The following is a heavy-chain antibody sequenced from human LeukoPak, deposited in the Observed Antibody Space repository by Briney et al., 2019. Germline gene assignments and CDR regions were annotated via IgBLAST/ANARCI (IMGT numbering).Heavy chain of an antibody. D-gene: IGHD4-17*01. V-gene: IGHV4-34*01. CDR1: GGSFSGYY. J-gene: IGHJ4*02. CDR2: INHSGST. Sequence: SETLSLTCAVYGGSFSGYYWSWIRQPPGKGLEWIGEINHSGSTNYNPSLKSRVTISVDTSKNQFSLKLSSVTAADTAVYYCAKNGDLLNYYFDYWGQGTLVTVSS. CDR3: AKNGDLLNYYFDY.